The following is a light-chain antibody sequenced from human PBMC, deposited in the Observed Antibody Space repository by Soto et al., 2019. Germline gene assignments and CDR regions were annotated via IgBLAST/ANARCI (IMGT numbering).Light chain of an antibody. CDR2: GAS. CDR3: QQYKNFWT. V-gene: IGKV3-15*01. CDR1: QSVNSN. J-gene: IGKJ1*01. Sequence: EIVMTQSPATLSVSPGDRATLSCRASQSVNSNLAWYQQKPGQAPRLVIYGASARATVIPARFSGSGSGTECTLTISSLQSEDFAVYYCQQYKNFWTFGQGTKVEIK.